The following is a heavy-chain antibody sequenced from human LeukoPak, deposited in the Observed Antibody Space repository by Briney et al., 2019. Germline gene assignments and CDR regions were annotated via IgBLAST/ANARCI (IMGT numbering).Heavy chain of an antibody. D-gene: IGHD3-3*01. CDR3: ARDRGSSDTILGVVIGY. Sequence: PGGSLRLSCAASGFTLDDYGMSWVRQAPGKGLEWVSHIKWNGGSKGYADSVKGRFTISRDNAKNSLYLQMNSLRAEDTASHYWARDRGSSDTILGVVIGYWGERTLVTVS. CDR2: IKWNGGSK. CDR1: GFTLDDYG. V-gene: IGHV3-20*04. J-gene: IGHJ4*02.